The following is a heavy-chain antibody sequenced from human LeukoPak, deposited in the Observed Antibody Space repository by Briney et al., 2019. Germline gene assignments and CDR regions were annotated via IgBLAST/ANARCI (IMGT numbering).Heavy chain of an antibody. V-gene: IGHV3-30*18. CDR2: ISYDGSNK. CDR3: AKDGAYYYMDV. Sequence: PGGSLRLSCAASGFTFSSYGMHWVRQAPGKGLEWVAVISYDGSNKYYADSVKGRFTISRDNSKNTLYLQMNSLRAEDTAVYYCAKDGAYYYMDVWGKGTTVTISS. J-gene: IGHJ6*03. CDR1: GFTFSSYG. D-gene: IGHD2-21*01.